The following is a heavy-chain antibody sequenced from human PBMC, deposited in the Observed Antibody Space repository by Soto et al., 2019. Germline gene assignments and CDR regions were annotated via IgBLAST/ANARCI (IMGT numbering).Heavy chain of an antibody. V-gene: IGHV3-30-3*01. CDR1: GFTFSSYA. CDR2: ISYDGSNK. J-gene: IGHJ4*02. D-gene: IGHD3-3*01. Sequence: QVQLVESGGGVVQPGRSLRLSCAASGFTFSSYAMHWVRQAPGKGLEWVAVISYDGSNKYYADSVKGRFTISRDNSKNTLYLQMNSLRAEDTAVYYSARDAQGVVNNYFDYWGQGTLVTVSS. CDR3: ARDAQGVVNNYFDY.